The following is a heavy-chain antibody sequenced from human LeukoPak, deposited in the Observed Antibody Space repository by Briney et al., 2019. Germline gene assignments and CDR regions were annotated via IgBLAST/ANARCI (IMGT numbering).Heavy chain of an antibody. CDR2: ISWNSGSI. CDR3: ARAAAVSGAFRDNWFDP. CDR1: GFTFDDYA. V-gene: IGHV3-9*01. D-gene: IGHD6-13*01. Sequence: GGSLRLSCAASGFTFDDYAMHWVRQAPGKGLEWVSGISWNSGSIGYADSVKGRFTISRDNSKNTLYLQMNSLRDEDTAVYYCARAAAVSGAFRDNWFDPWGQGTLVTVSS. J-gene: IGHJ5*02.